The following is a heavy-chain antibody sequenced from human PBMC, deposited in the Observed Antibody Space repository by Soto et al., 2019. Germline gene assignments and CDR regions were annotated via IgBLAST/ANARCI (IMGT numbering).Heavy chain of an antibody. CDR2: ISGSGGST. J-gene: IGHJ4*02. CDR3: AKDFEWWASTVTIIDY. CDR1: GFTFSSYA. V-gene: IGHV3-23*01. D-gene: IGHD4-17*01. Sequence: EVQLLESGGGLVQPGGSLRLSCAASGFTFSSYAMSWVRQAPGKGLEWVSAISGSGGSTYYADSVKGRFTISRDNSKNSMYLQMNSLRAEDTSVYYCAKDFEWWASTVTIIDYWGQGTLVTVSS.